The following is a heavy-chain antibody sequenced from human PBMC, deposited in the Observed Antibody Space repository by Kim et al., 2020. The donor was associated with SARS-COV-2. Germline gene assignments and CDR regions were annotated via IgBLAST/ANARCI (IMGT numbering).Heavy chain of an antibody. CDR2: INPNSGGT. D-gene: IGHD5-12*01. J-gene: IGHJ3*02. CDR3: ARAPRDVEMATIRWAFDI. Sequence: ASVKVSCKASGYTFTGYYMHWVRQAPGQGLEWMGRINPNSGGTNYAQKFQGRVTMTRDTSISTAYMELSRLRSDDTAVYYCARAPRDVEMATIRWAFDIWGQGTLVTVSS. CDR1: GYTFTGYY. V-gene: IGHV1-2*06.